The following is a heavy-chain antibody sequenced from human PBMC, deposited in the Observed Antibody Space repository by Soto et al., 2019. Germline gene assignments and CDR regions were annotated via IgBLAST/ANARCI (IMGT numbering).Heavy chain of an antibody. V-gene: IGHV3-21*01. J-gene: IGHJ4*02. CDR1: GFTFNSYG. CDR3: AGDRLSMVRSPGLFDY. CDR2: ISSTSNYI. Sequence: PGGSLRLSCAASGFTFNSYGMNWVRQAPGKGLEWVSLISSTSNYIYYADSMKVRFTISRDNAKNSLYLQMNSLRAEDTAVYYCAGDRLSMVRSPGLFDYWGKGALVTV. D-gene: IGHD3-10*01.